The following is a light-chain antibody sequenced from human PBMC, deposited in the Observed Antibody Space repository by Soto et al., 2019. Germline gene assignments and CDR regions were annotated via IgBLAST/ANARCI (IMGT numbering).Light chain of an antibody. CDR3: QQTDSTPLT. Sequence: DIQMTQSPSSLSASVGDRLTITCRASQTVSIDLYWFQHKSGKAPKLLIYTASSMRSGVPSRFSGSGSGTDFTLTISSLQPDDFATYYCQQTDSTPLTFGGGTKVEI. V-gene: IGKV1-39*01. J-gene: IGKJ4*01. CDR1: QTVSID. CDR2: TAS.